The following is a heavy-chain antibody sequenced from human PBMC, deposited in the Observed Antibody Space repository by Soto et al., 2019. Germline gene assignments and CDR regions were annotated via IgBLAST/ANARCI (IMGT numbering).Heavy chain of an antibody. V-gene: IGHV1-18*01. CDR2: ISAHNGNT. CDR3: AKVEGWLLDIPTGTPDS. Sequence: QVQLVQSGAEVKKPGASVKVSCKASGYTITNYGISWVRQAPGQGLEWMGWISAHNGNTKYAQNLQGRVIMTIDTSTSTAYMELRSLRSDDTAVYYSAKVEGWLLDIPTGTPDSWGQGTLVTVSS. D-gene: IGHD3-9*01. J-gene: IGHJ4*02. CDR1: GYTITNYG.